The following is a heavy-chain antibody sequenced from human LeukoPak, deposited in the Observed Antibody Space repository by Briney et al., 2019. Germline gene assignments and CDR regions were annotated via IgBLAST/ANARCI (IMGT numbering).Heavy chain of an antibody. CDR1: GGSFSSYY. CDR2: IYYSGST. CDR3: ARGGTIYQRGDYLPHLIDY. D-gene: IGHD3-3*01. Sequence: SETLSLTCAVYGGSFSSYYWSWIRQPPGKGLEWIGYIYYSGSTNYNPSLKSRVTISVDTSKNQFSLKLSSVTAADTAVYYCARGGTIYQRGDYLPHLIDYWGQGTLVTVSS. J-gene: IGHJ4*02. V-gene: IGHV4-59*01.